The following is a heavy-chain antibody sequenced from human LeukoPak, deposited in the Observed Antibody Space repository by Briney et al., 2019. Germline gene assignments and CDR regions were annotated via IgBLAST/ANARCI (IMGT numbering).Heavy chain of an antibody. CDR1: GFTFSTYA. CDR3: AREPFDI. V-gene: IGHV3-30-3*01. CDR2: ISLVGINN. J-gene: IGHJ3*02. Sequence: GRSLRLSCAASGFTFSTYAIHWVRQAPGKGLEWVAVISLVGINNYYADSVKGRFTISRDNSKNTLYLQMNSLRVDDTAVYYCAREPFDIWGQGTMVTVSS.